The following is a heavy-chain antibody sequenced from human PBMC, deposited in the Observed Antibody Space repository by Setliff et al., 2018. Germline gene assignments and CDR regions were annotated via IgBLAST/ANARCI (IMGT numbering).Heavy chain of an antibody. CDR1: GGSISSSSYY. V-gene: IGHV4-39*07. Sequence: SETLSLPCTVSGGSISSSSYYWGWIRQPPGKGLEWIGSIYYSGSTYYNPSLKSRVTISVDTSKNQFSLKLSSVTAADTAVYYCARRETYYNFWSGYYAYWGQGTLVTVSS. CDR2: IYYSGST. CDR3: ARRETYYNFWSGYYAY. J-gene: IGHJ4*02. D-gene: IGHD3-3*01.